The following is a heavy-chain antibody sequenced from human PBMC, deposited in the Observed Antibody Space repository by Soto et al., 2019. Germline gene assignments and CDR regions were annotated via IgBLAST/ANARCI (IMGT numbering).Heavy chain of an antibody. Sequence: PGGSLRLSCEASGFIFSSYAMSWVRQAPGKGLVWVSGISGSGGKTYYADSVKGRFTISRDNSKNSLYLQMNSLRAEDTAVYYCAKSMTTTIIEELDYWGQGTLVTVPS. CDR1: GFIFSSYA. V-gene: IGHV3-23*01. CDR2: ISGSGGKT. CDR3: AKSMTTTIIEELDY. D-gene: IGHD5-12*01. J-gene: IGHJ4*02.